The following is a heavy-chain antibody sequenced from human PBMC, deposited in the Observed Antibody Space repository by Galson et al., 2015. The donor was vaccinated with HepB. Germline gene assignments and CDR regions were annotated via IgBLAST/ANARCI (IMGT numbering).Heavy chain of an antibody. V-gene: IGHV3-74*01. CDR1: GFTFSSYW. Sequence: SLRLSCAASGFTFSSYWMHWVRHAPGKGLVWVSRINNDGSSTTYADSVKGRFTISRDNAKNTLYLHMNSLRAEDTAVYYCAIDVTTVKDYWGQGTLVTVSS. D-gene: IGHD4-17*01. CDR3: AIDVTTVKDY. CDR2: INNDGSST. J-gene: IGHJ4*02.